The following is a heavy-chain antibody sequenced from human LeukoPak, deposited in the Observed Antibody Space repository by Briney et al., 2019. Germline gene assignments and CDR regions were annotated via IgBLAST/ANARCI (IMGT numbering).Heavy chain of an antibody. CDR2: IIPIFGTA. CDR3: ARQSYYYDSSGYYYDAFYI. V-gene: IGHV1-69*05. Sequence: SVKVSCKASGGTFSSYASSWVRQAPGQGLEWMGGIIPIFGTANYAQKFQGRVTITTDESTSTAYMELSSLRSEDTAVYYCARQSYYYDSSGYYYDAFYIWGQGTMVTVSS. CDR1: GGTFSSYA. J-gene: IGHJ3*02. D-gene: IGHD3-22*01.